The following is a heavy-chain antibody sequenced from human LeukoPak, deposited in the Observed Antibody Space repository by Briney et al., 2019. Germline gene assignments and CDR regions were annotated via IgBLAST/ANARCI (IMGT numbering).Heavy chain of an antibody. CDR1: GFTFSSYA. CDR3: ARALWVDWFDP. CDR2: ISYDGSNK. J-gene: IGHJ5*02. D-gene: IGHD2-15*01. V-gene: IGHV3-30*04. Sequence: PGGSLRLSCAASGFTFSSYAMHWVRQAPGKGLEWVAVISYDGSNKYYADSVKGQFTISRDNSKNTLYLQMNSLRAEDTAVYYCARALWVDWFDPWGQGTLVTASS.